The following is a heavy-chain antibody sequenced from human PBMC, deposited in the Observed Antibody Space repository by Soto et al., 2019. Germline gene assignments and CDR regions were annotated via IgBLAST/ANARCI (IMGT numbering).Heavy chain of an antibody. CDR2: IWYDGSNK. D-gene: IGHD6-19*01. CDR1: GFTFSSYG. J-gene: IGHJ5*02. V-gene: IGHV3-33*01. Sequence: GGSLRLSCAASGFTFSSYGMHWVRQAPGKGLEWVAVIWYDGSNKYYADSVKGRFTISRDNSKNTLYLQMNSLRAEDTAVYYCARGYSSGWPTLWFDPWGQGTLVTVSS. CDR3: ARGYSSGWPTLWFDP.